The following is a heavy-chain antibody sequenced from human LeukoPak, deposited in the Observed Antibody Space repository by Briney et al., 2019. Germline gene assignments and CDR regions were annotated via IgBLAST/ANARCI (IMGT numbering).Heavy chain of an antibody. Sequence: HPGASLRLSCAASGFTFSSYGMGWVRQAPGKGLEWVSGIGGRDAGTSYADSVKGRFTISRDNSRNTLYLQMNSLRAEDTAVYFCAKGHVWGGDLYYFGYWGLGTLVTVSS. V-gene: IGHV3-23*01. D-gene: IGHD2-21*02. J-gene: IGHJ4*02. CDR1: GFTFSSYG. CDR2: IGGRDAGT. CDR3: AKGHVWGGDLYYFGY.